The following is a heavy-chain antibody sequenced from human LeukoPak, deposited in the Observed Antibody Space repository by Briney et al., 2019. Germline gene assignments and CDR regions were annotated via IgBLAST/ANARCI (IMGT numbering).Heavy chain of an antibody. CDR1: GFTFSSYW. J-gene: IGHJ4*02. CDR3: ASLSSSFLVDY. D-gene: IGHD6-13*01. V-gene: IGHV3-74*01. Sequence: GGSLRLSCAASGFTFSSYWMHWVRQAPGKGLVWVSRINSDGSSTSYADSVKGRFTISRDNAKNTLYLQMNSLRAEDTAVYYCASLSSSFLVDYWGQGTLVTVSS. CDR2: INSDGSST.